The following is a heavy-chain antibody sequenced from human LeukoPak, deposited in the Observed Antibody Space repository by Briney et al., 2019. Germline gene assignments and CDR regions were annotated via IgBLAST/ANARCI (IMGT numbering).Heavy chain of an antibody. D-gene: IGHD2-8*02. Sequence: SETLSLTCAVYGGSLNSNYWSWIRQPPGKGLEWIGEINHSGSTNYNPSLKSRVTISVDTSKNQFSLNLSSVTAADTAVYYCAGGGTGFMDVWGKGTTVTISS. CDR2: INHSGST. V-gene: IGHV4-34*01. J-gene: IGHJ6*03. CDR1: GGSLNSNY. CDR3: AGGGTGFMDV.